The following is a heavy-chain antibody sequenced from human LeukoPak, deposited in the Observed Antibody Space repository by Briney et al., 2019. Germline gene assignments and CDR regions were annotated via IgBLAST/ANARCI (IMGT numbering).Heavy chain of an antibody. CDR3: ARGHYYDSSGYYDY. Sequence: PSETLSLTCTVSGGSISSYYWSWIRQPPGKGLEWIGYIYYSGSTNYSPSLKSRVTISVDTSKNQFSLKLSSVTAADTAVYYCARGHYYDSSGYYDYWGQGTLVTVSS. CDR1: GGSISSYY. CDR2: IYYSGST. V-gene: IGHV4-59*01. D-gene: IGHD3-22*01. J-gene: IGHJ4*02.